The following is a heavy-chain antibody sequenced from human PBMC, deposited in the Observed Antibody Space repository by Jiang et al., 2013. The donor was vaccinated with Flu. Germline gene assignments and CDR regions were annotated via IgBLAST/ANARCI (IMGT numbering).Heavy chain of an antibody. CDR1: GYTFTDYY. Sequence: KISCKVSGYTFTDYYMHWVQQAPGKGLEWMGLVDPEDGETIYAEKFQGRVTITADTSTDTAYMELSSLRSEDTAVYYCATGVRLLYSPQLSKGGWFDPWGQGTLVTVSS. CDR2: VDPEDGET. CDR3: ATGVRLLYSPQLSKGGWFDP. V-gene: IGHV1-69-2*01. J-gene: IGHJ5*02. D-gene: IGHD1-1*01.